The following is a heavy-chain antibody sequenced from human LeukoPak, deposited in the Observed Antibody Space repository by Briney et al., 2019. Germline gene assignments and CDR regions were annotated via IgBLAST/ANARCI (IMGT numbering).Heavy chain of an antibody. D-gene: IGHD4-17*01. V-gene: IGHV3-30*18. CDR3: AKDPWTVTTAPDAFDI. J-gene: IGHJ3*02. CDR1: GFTFSSYG. CDR2: ISYDGSNK. Sequence: PGGSLRLSCAASGFTFSSYGMHWVRQAPGKGLEWVAVISYDGSNKYYADSVKGRFTISRDNSKNTLYLQMNSLRAEDTAVYYCAKDPWTVTTAPDAFDIWGQGTMVTVSS.